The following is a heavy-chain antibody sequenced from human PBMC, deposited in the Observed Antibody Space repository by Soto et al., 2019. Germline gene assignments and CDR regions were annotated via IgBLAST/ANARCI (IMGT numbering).Heavy chain of an antibody. CDR3: ARDPYYYDSSGYPYDY. V-gene: IGHV3-11*06. CDR1: GFTFSDYY. Sequence: GGSLRLTCAASGFTFSDYYMSWIRQAPGKGLEWVSYISSSSSYTNYADSVKGRFTISRDNAKNSLYLQMNSRRAEDTAVYYCARDPYYYDSSGYPYDYWGQGTLVTVSS. D-gene: IGHD3-22*01. J-gene: IGHJ4*02. CDR2: ISSSSSYT.